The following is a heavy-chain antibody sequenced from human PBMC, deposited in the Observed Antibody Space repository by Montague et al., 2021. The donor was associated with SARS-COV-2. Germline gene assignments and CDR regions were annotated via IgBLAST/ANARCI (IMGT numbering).Heavy chain of an antibody. CDR2: IYYSGST. J-gene: IGHJ5*02. Sequence: SETLSLTCTVSGGSISSSSYYWGWIRPPPGKGLEWIVSIYYSGSTYYNLSLKSPVSISVDTSKNQFSLKLISVTAADTAVYYCARGVTMIVVVMRYNWFDPWGQGTLVTVSS. D-gene: IGHD3-22*01. CDR3: ARGVTMIVVVMRYNWFDP. V-gene: IGHV4-39*01. CDR1: GGSISSSSYY.